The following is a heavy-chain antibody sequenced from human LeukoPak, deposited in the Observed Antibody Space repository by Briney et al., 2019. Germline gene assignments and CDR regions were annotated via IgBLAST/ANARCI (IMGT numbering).Heavy chain of an antibody. CDR2: INHEGGAI. Sequence: GGSLRLSCAASGFTFSESWMTWVRQVPGQGLEWVAHINHEGGAIQYVDSVKGRFTISRDNAKGSVFLQLNSLRAEDTAIYHCATYINWVAGDVWGQGTTVIVSS. J-gene: IGHJ6*02. D-gene: IGHD1-1*01. CDR3: ATYINWVAGDV. V-gene: IGHV3-7*01. CDR1: GFTFSESW.